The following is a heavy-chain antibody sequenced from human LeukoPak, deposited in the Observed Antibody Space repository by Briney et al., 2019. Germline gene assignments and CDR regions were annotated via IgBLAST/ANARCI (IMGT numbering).Heavy chain of an antibody. J-gene: IGHJ4*02. CDR3: ASASYYDSSGYLTLFDY. CDR2: INTNTGNP. CDR1: GYTFTSYA. Sequence: ASVNVSCKASGYTFTSYAMNWVRQAPGQGLEWMGWINTNTGNPTYAQGFTGRFVFSLDTSVSTAYLQISSLKAEDTAVYYCASASYYDSSGYLTLFDYWGQGTLVTVSS. V-gene: IGHV7-4-1*02. D-gene: IGHD3-22*01.